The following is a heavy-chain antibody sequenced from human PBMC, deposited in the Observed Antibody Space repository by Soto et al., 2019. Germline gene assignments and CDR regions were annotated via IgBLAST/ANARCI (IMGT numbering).Heavy chain of an antibody. CDR1: GFTFSSYA. D-gene: IGHD2-15*01. V-gene: IGHV3-23*01. CDR2: ISGSGGNT. Sequence: LRLSCAASGFTFSSYAMSWVRQASGKGLEWVSAISGSGGNTYYAASVKGRFTISRDNSKNTLYLQMSSLRAEDTAVYYCAKGGEGYCSGTRRLYHMGAWGKGITVTVCS. CDR3: AKGGEGYCSGTRRLYHMGA. J-gene: IGHJ6*03.